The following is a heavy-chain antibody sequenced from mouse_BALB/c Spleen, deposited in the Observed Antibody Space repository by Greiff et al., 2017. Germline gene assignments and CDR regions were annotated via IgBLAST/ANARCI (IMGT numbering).Heavy chain of an antibody. D-gene: IGHD1-1*01. CDR1: GFNIKDTY. Sequence: VQLQQSGAELVKPGASVKLSCTASGFNIKDTYMHWVKQRPEQGLEWIGRIDPANGNTKYDPKFQGKATITADTSSNTAYLQLSSLTSEDTAVYYGARGGSDYAMDYWGQGTSVTVSS. CDR3: ARGGSDYAMDY. V-gene: IGHV14-3*02. CDR2: IDPANGNT. J-gene: IGHJ4*01.